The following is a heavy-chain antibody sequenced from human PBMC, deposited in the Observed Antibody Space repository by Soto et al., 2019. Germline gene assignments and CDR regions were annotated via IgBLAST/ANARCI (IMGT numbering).Heavy chain of an antibody. CDR1: GGSISSYY. CDR3: ARDLWGYCGTDCYPLDP. J-gene: IGHJ5*02. CDR2: IYYSGST. D-gene: IGHD2-21*02. V-gene: IGHV4-59*01. Sequence: SETLSLTCTVSGGSISSYYWSWIRQPPGKGLEWIGYIYYSGSTNYNPSLKSRVTISVDTSKNQFSLKLNSVTAADTAVYYCARDLWGYCGTDCYPLDPWGQGTRSPSPQ.